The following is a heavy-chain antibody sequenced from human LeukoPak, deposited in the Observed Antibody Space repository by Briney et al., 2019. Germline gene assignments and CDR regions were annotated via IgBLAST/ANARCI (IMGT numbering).Heavy chain of an antibody. CDR3: ARVPRYGDYQDAFDI. Sequence: ASVKVSCKASGYTFTSYYMHWVRQAPGQGLEWMGIINPSGGSTSYAQKFQGRVTMTRDTSTSTVYMELSSLRSEDTAVYYCARVPRYGDYQDAFDIWGQGTMVTVSS. CDR1: GYTFTSYY. CDR2: INPSGGST. J-gene: IGHJ3*02. V-gene: IGHV1-46*01. D-gene: IGHD4-17*01.